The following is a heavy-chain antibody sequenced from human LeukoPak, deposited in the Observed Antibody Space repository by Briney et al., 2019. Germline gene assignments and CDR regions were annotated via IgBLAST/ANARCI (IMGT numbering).Heavy chain of an antibody. CDR1: GGTFSSYA. Sequence: SVKVSCKASGGTFSSYAISWVRQAPGQGLEWMGGIIPIFGTANYAQKFQGRVTITTDESTSTAYMELSSLRSEDTAVYYCARDLPYYDVWNGYEDYYYYMDVWGKGTTVTVSS. V-gene: IGHV1-69*05. CDR2: IIPIFGTA. CDR3: ARDLPYYDVWNGYEDYYYYMDV. D-gene: IGHD3-3*01. J-gene: IGHJ6*03.